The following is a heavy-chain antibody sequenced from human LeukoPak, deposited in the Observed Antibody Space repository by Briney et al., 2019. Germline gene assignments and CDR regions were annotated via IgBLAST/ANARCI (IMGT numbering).Heavy chain of an antibody. CDR2: ISGSGGST. V-gene: IGHV3-23*01. CDR1: GFTFSTYY. CDR3: AKSYGSGRNYYYYMDV. Sequence: GGSLRLSCAASGFTFSTYYMNWVRQAPGKGLEWVSAISGSGGSTYYADSVKGRFTISRDNSKNTLYLQMNSLRAEDTAVYYCAKSYGSGRNYYYYMDVWGKGTTVTISS. J-gene: IGHJ6*03. D-gene: IGHD3-10*01.